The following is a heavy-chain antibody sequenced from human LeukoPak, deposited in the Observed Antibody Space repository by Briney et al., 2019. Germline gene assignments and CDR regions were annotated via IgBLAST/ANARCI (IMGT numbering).Heavy chain of an antibody. J-gene: IGHJ4*02. CDR3: AKGHYDGGPYYYFDF. CDR1: GFTFNTYG. D-gene: IGHD3-16*01. CDR2: ISGSGGTT. Sequence: GGSLRLSCAASGFTFNTYGLTWVRQAPGKGLEWVSSISGSGGTTNYADSVKGRFTISRDKSKNTLYLQMSGLRAEDTAEYYCAKGHYDGGPYYYFDFWGQGTLVTVSS. V-gene: IGHV3-23*01.